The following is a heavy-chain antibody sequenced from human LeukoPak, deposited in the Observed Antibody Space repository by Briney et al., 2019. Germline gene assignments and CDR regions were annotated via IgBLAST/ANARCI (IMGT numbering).Heavy chain of an antibody. J-gene: IGHJ4*02. CDR1: GDSVSSNSAA. D-gene: IGHD2-2*02. Sequence: KPSQTLSLTCAISGDSVSSNSAAWSWIRQSPSRGLEWLGRTYYRSKWYNDYAVSVKSRITINPDTSKNQFSLQLNSVTPEDTAVYYCARDRYCSSTSCYNYFDYWGQGTLVTVSS. V-gene: IGHV6-1*01. CDR3: ARDRYCSSTSCYNYFDY. CDR2: TYYRSKWYN.